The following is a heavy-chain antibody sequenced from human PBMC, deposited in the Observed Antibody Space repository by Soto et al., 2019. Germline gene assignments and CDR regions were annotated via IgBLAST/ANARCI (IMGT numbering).Heavy chain of an antibody. V-gene: IGHV4-61*01. CDR1: GGSVSSGSYY. J-gene: IGHJ6*02. CDR3: ARDRGGYSYGFFDYYYGMDV. D-gene: IGHD5-18*01. CDR2: IYYSGST. Sequence: SETLSLTCTVSGGSVSSGSYYWSWIRQPPGKGLDWIGYIYYSGSTNYNPSLKSRVTISVDTSKNQFSLKLSSVTAADTAVYYCARDRGGYSYGFFDYYYGMDVWGQGTTVTVSS.